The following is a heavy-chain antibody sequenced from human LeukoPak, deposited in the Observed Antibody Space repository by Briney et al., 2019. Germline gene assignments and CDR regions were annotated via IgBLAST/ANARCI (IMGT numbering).Heavy chain of an antibody. J-gene: IGHJ3*02. CDR2: SYYSGST. CDR1: GGSISSYY. CDR3: TRGGYAFDI. V-gene: IGHV4-59*01. Sequence: SETLSLTCTVSGGSISSYYWSWIRQPPGKGLEWIGYSYYSGSTNYNPSLKSRVTISVDTSKNQFSLKLSSVTAADTAVYYCTRGGYAFDIWGQGTMVTVSS. D-gene: IGHD3-10*01.